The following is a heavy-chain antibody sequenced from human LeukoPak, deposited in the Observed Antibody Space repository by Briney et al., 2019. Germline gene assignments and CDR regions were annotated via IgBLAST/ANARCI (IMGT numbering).Heavy chain of an antibody. V-gene: IGHV4-59*02. J-gene: IGHJ3*02. CDR2: LSKSGNT. D-gene: IGHD3-9*01. Sequence: SETLSLTCSVSGGSVSSYYWSWIRLPPGKGLEWIGYLSKSGNTNYSPSLKSRVTIFGDTSKNQFFLKLSSVTAADAAVYYCARARYVNSFYAFDIWGQGTLVTVSS. CDR3: ARARYVNSFYAFDI. CDR1: GGSVSSYY.